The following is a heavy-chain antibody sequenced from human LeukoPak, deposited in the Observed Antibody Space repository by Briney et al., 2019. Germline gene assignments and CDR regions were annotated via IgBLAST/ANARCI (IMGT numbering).Heavy chain of an antibody. D-gene: IGHD4-17*01. V-gene: IGHV4-59*01. CDR3: ARKTALSGDYDWFDP. CDR2: IYYSGST. Sequence: SETLSLTCTVSGGSISSFYWSWIRQPPGKGLEWIGHIYYSGSTNYNPSLKSRVTISVDTSKNQFSLKLSSVTAADTAVYYCARKTALSGDYDWFDPWGQGTLVTVSS. J-gene: IGHJ5*02. CDR1: GGSISSFY.